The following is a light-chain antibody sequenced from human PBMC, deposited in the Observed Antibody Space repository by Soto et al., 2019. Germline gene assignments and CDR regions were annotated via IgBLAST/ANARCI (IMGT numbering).Light chain of an antibody. Sequence: EIVLTQSPATLSLSPGERATLSCRASQSVSSYLAWYQQKPGQAPRLLIYDASNSATGIPARFSGSGSGTEFTLTISSREPEDFAVYYCQQRSNWSTFGQGTRLEMK. CDR1: QSVSSY. CDR3: QQRSNWST. J-gene: IGKJ5*01. V-gene: IGKV3-11*01. CDR2: DAS.